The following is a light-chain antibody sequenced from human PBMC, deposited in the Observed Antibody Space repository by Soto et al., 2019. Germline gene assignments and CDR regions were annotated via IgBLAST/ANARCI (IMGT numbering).Light chain of an antibody. Sequence: DIQMTQSPSTLSASVGDRVTIVCRASQSIASWLAWYQQKPGRAPELLIYDASTLKSGVPTRFSGSGSVTEFTLTISDLQPDDFATYYCQQYNTYEFGQGTKVDI. CDR2: DAS. CDR3: QQYNTYE. CDR1: QSIASW. J-gene: IGKJ1*01. V-gene: IGKV1-5*02.